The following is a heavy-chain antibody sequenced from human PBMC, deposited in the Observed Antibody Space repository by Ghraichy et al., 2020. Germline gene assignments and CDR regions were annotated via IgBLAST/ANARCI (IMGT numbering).Heavy chain of an antibody. CDR1: GFTFSSYA. CDR3: AKDTDSPVVTPLVSWGY. CDR2: ISGSGGST. Sequence: GESLNISCAASGFTFSSYAMSWVRQAPGKGLEWVSAISGSGGSTYYADSVKGRFTISRDNSKNTLYLQMNSLRAEDTAVYYCAKDTDSPVVTPLVSWGYWGQGTLVTVSS. D-gene: IGHD4-23*01. V-gene: IGHV3-23*01. J-gene: IGHJ4*02.